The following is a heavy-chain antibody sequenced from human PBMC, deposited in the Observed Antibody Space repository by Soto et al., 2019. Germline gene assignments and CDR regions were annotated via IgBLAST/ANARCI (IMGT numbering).Heavy chain of an antibody. J-gene: IGHJ6*02. CDR1: GGTFSSYA. V-gene: IGHV1-69*13. CDR3: ASSTIRYPYYYYYGMDV. D-gene: IGHD5-12*01. CDR2: IIPIFGTA. Sequence: GASVKVSCKASGGTFSSYAISWVRQAPGQGLEWMGGIIPIFGTANYAQKFQGRVTITADESTSTAYMELSSLRSEDTAVYYCASSTIRYPYYYYYGMDVWGQGTTVTVSS.